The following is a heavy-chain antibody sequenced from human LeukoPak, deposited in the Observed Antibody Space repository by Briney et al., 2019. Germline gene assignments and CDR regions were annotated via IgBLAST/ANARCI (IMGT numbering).Heavy chain of an antibody. J-gene: IGHJ4*02. D-gene: IGHD6-19*01. CDR1: GFTFSSYS. CDR3: ARDVPSIAVASTFSY. CDR2: ISSSSSYI. Sequence: GGSLRLSCAASGFTFSSYSMNWVRQAPGKGLEWVSSISSSSSYIYYADSVKGRFTISRDNAKNSLYLQMNSLRAEDTAVYYCARDVPSIAVASTFSYWGQGTLITVSS. V-gene: IGHV3-21*01.